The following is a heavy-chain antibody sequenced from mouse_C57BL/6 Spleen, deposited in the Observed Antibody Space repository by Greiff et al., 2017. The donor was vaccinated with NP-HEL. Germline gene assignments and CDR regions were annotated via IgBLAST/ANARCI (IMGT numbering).Heavy chain of an antibody. CDR1: GFTFSSYA. V-gene: IGHV5-4*01. CDR3: ARDLPDGGFAY. Sequence: EVQVVESGGGLVKPGGSLKLSCAASGFTFSSYAMSWVRQTPEKRLEWVATISDGGSYTYYPDNVKGRFTISRDNAKNNLYLQMSHLKSEDTAMYYCARDLPDGGFAYWGQGTLVTVSA. J-gene: IGHJ3*01. D-gene: IGHD2-3*01. CDR2: ISDGGSYT.